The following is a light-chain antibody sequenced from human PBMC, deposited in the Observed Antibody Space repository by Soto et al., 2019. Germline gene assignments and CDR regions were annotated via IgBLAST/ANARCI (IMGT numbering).Light chain of an antibody. J-gene: IGLJ1*01. V-gene: IGLV1-40*01. CDR2: GNS. CDR3: AAWEDRLNGRV. Sequence: QSVLTQPPSVSGAPGQRVTISCTGSSSNIGAGYDVHWYQQLPGTAPKLLIYGNSNRPSGVPDRFSGSKSGTSASLAITGLQAEDEADYYCAAWEDRLNGRVFGTGTKLTVL. CDR1: SSNIGAGYD.